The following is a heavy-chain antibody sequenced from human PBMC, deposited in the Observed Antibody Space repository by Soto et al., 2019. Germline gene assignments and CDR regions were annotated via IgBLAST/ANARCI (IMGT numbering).Heavy chain of an antibody. V-gene: IGHV3-15*07. CDR3: TTMGIAVAGPFDY. Sequence: EVQLVESGGGLVKPGGSLRLSCAASGFTFSNAWMNWVRQAPGKGLEWVGRIKSKTDGGTTDYAAPVKGRFAISRDDSKNTLYLQMNSLKTEDTAVYYCTTMGIAVAGPFDYWGQGTLVTVSS. CDR1: GFTFSNAW. J-gene: IGHJ4*02. CDR2: IKSKTDGGTT. D-gene: IGHD6-19*01.